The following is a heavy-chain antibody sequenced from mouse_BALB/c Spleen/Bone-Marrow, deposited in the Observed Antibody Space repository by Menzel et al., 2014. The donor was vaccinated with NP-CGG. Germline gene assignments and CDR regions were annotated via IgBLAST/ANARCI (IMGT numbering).Heavy chain of an antibody. CDR3: VRGNYGNYVDYFDF. CDR2: INSNGGST. J-gene: IGHJ2*01. CDR1: GFTSSNYG. Sequence: EVQVVESGGGLVQPGGSLKLSCAASGFTSSNYGMSWVRQTPDKRLELVATINSNGGSTYYPDSVKGRFTISRDTAKNTLYLQMSSLKSEETAMYYCVRGNYGNYVDYFDFWGQGTTLTVSS. D-gene: IGHD2-1*01. V-gene: IGHV5-6-3*01.